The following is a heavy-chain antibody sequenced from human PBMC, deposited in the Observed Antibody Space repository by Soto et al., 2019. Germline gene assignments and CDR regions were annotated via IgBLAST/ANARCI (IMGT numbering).Heavy chain of an antibody. V-gene: IGHV3-48*01. D-gene: IGHD3-10*01. CDR1: GFTFSSYS. CDR2: ISSGSGTT. J-gene: IGHJ6*02. Sequence: EVQLVESGGGLVQPGGSLRLSCAVSGFTFSSYSMNWVRQAPGKGLEWVSYISSGSGTTYYADSVKGRFSISRDNANNSLYLQMNSLRVEDKDVYYCAKIGTYLRMDVWGQGTTVTVSS. CDR3: AKIGTYLRMDV.